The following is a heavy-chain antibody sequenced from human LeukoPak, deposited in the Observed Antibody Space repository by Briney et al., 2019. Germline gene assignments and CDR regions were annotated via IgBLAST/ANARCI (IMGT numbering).Heavy chain of an antibody. Sequence: PSETLSLTCAVYGGSFSGGGSFSGYYWRWIRQSPGKGLKWIGETNPSGSTNYNPCLKSRVTISVDTSKNQFSLKLSSVTAADTAVYYCARGPTTVTTDYITKDAFDIWGQGTMVTVSS. D-gene: IGHD4-17*01. CDR2: TNPSGST. V-gene: IGHV4-34*01. CDR3: ARGPTTVTTDYITKDAFDI. J-gene: IGHJ3*02. CDR1: GGSFSGGGSFSGYY.